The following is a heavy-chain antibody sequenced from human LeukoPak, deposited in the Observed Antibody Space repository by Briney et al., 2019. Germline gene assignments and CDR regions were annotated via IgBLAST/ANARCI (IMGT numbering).Heavy chain of an antibody. CDR2: IYYSGST. Sequence: SETLSLTCTVSGGSISSGGYYWRWIRQHPGKGLEWIGYIYYSGSTYYNPSLKSRVTISVDTSKNQFSLKLSSVTAADTAVYYCARLTGPTSYFDYWGQGTLVTVSS. J-gene: IGHJ4*02. CDR3: ARLTGPTSYFDY. V-gene: IGHV4-31*03. D-gene: IGHD7-27*01. CDR1: GGSISSGGYY.